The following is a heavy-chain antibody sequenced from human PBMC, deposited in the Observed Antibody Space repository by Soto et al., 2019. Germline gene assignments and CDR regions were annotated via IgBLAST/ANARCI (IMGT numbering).Heavy chain of an antibody. CDR2: TSYDGSNK. Sequence: GGSLRLSCAASGFTLSGYAMHWVRQAPGKGLEWVAVTSYDGSNKYYADSVKGRFTISRDNSKNTLYLQMNSLRAEDTGVYYCARDLEMATRTSDYWGQGTLVTVSS. CDR3: ARDLEMATRTSDY. D-gene: IGHD5-12*01. CDR1: GFTLSGYA. V-gene: IGHV3-30-3*01. J-gene: IGHJ4*02.